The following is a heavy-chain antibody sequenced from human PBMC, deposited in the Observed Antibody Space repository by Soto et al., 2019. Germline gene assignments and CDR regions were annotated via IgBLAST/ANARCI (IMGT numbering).Heavy chain of an antibody. CDR1: GYTFTSYG. D-gene: IGHD3-22*01. V-gene: IGHV1-18*04. J-gene: IGHJ4*02. CDR2: IGAYNGNT. CDR3: ARVRVDYDSSGYHLIDY. Sequence: ASVKVSCKASGYTFTSYGISWVRQAPGQGLEWMGWIGAYNGNTNYAQKLQGRVTMTTDTSTSTAYMELRSLRSDDTAVYYCARVRVDYDSSGYHLIDYWGQGTLVTVSS.